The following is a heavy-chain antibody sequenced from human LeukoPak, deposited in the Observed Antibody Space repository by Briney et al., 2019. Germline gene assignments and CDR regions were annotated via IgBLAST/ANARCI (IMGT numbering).Heavy chain of an antibody. V-gene: IGHV4-34*01. D-gene: IGHD3-9*01. CDR2: INHSGST. CDR3: ARRIGVLRYFDWLSPFDY. Sequence: SETLSLTCAVYGGSFSGYYWSWIRQPPGKGLEWIGEINHSGSTNYNPSLKSRVTISVDTSKNQFSLKLSSVTAADTAVYYCARRIGVLRYFDWLSPFDYWGQGTLVTVSS. CDR1: GGSFSGYY. J-gene: IGHJ4*02.